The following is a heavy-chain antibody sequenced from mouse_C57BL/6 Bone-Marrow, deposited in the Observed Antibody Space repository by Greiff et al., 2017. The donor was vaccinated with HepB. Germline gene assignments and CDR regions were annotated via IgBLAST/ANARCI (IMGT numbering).Heavy chain of an antibody. CDR3: AREDWVYYYAMDY. D-gene: IGHD4-1*01. CDR2: IHPNSGST. Sequence: QVQLQQPGAELVKPGASVKLSCKASGYTFTSYWMHWVKQRPGQGLEWIGMIHPNSGSTNYNEKFKSKATLTVDKSSSTAYMQLSSLTSEDSAVYYCAREDWVYYYAMDYWGQGTSVTVSS. V-gene: IGHV1-64*01. J-gene: IGHJ4*01. CDR1: GYTFTSYW.